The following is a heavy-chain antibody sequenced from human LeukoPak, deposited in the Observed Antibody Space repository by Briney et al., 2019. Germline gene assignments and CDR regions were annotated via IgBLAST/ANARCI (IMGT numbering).Heavy chain of an antibody. Sequence: TSETLSLTCAVYGGSFSGYFWSWIRQPPGKGLEWIGEINHSGSTNYNPSLKSRVTISVDTSENQFSLKLSSVTAADTAVYYCARGRWLQAKVLADYWGQGTLVTVSS. CDR3: ARGRWLQAKVLADY. D-gene: IGHD5-24*01. CDR1: GGSFSGYF. V-gene: IGHV4-34*01. CDR2: INHSGST. J-gene: IGHJ4*02.